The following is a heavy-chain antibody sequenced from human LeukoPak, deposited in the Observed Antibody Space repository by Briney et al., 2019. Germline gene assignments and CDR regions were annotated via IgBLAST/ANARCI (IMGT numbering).Heavy chain of an antibody. J-gene: IGHJ4*02. CDR3: ARDHDQWELRY. V-gene: IGHV4-59*11. D-gene: IGHD1-26*01. CDR1: GGSISSHY. Sequence: PSETLSLTCTVSGGSISSHYWSWIRQPPGKGLEWIGYIYYSGSTNYNPSLKSRVTISVDTSKNQCSLKLSTVTAADTAVYYCARDHDQWELRYWGQGTLVTVSS. CDR2: IYYSGST.